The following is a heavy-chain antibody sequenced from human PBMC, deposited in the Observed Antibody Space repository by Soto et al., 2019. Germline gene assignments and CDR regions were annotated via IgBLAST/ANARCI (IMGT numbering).Heavy chain of an antibody. Sequence: PSETPSLPCTVSGVSISSGCYYWTWIRQHPGKGLEWIGYIYYSGNTYYNPSLKSRVTISVDTSKNQFSLRLSSVTAADTAVYYCATSGGWYENWFAPWGQGTLVTVSS. CDR2: IYYSGNT. CDR1: GVSISSGCYY. V-gene: IGHV4-31*03. CDR3: ATSGGWYENWFAP. J-gene: IGHJ5*02. D-gene: IGHD6-19*01.